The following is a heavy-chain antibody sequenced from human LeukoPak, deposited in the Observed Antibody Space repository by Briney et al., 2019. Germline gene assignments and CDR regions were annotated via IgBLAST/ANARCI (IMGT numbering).Heavy chain of an antibody. CDR3: AREYGSGSYSSE. Sequence: ASVKVSCKASGGTFSSYAISWVRQAPGQGVEWMGRIIPILGIANYAQKFQGRVTITADKSTSTAYMELSSLRSEDTAVYYCAREYGSGSYSSEWGQGTLVTVSS. CDR2: IIPILGIA. CDR1: GGTFSSYA. J-gene: IGHJ4*02. V-gene: IGHV1-69*04. D-gene: IGHD3-10*01.